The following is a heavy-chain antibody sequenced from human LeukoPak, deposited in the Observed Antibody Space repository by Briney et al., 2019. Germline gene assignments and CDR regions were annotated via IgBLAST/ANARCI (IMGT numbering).Heavy chain of an antibody. J-gene: IGHJ4*02. Sequence: GASVKVSCKASEGTFSSYAISWVRQAPGQGLEWMGGIIPIFGTANYAQKFQGRVTITADESTSTAYMELSSLRSEDTAVYYCASGYYDSSGYYSPGDYFDYWGQGTLVTVSS. CDR1: EGTFSSYA. CDR3: ASGYYDSSGYYSPGDYFDY. D-gene: IGHD3-22*01. CDR2: IIPIFGTA. V-gene: IGHV1-69*13.